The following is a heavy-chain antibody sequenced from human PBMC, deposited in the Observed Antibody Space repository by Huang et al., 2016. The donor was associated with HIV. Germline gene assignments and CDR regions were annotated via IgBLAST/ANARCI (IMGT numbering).Heavy chain of an antibody. J-gene: IGHJ6*02. D-gene: IGHD1-7*01. V-gene: IGHV3-7*01. CDR3: ATKTAGMDI. Sequence: VESGGRSVQPGGSIKLSCVGSTFTFGAYWMSWVRQPPGKGLEWGANIKQEESEKYYVDSVKGRFNISRDNARKVLFLEMDNLRVEDTAMYFCATKTAGMDIWGQGTTVTVSS. CDR2: IKQEESEK. CDR1: TFTFGAYW.